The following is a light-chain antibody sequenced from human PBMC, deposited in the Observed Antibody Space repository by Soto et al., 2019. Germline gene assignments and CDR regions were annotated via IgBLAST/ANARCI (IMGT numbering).Light chain of an antibody. Sequence: LKQSPGALSLTKGEKATLTCRASQSVSSSYLAWYQQKPGQAPRLLIYDASNRVTGIAARFSGSGSGTDFTLTISSLEQEEFAVYYCRQRSNWPPITFGHGTLLEIK. CDR3: RQRSNWPPIT. CDR2: DAS. V-gene: IGKV3D-20*02. J-gene: IGKJ5*01. CDR1: QSVSSSY.